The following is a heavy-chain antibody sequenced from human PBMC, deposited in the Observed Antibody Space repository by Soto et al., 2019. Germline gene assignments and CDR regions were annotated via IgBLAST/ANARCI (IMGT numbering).Heavy chain of an antibody. J-gene: IGHJ4*02. D-gene: IGHD2-15*01. V-gene: IGHV4-39*01. CDR3: ASTLTPKKYCSGGSCYFSADY. Sequence: PSETLSLTCTVSGGSISSSSYYWGWIRQPPGKGLEWIGSIDYSGSTYYNPSLKSRVTISVDTSKNQFSLKLSSVTAADTAVYYCASTLTPKKYCSGGSCYFSADYWGQGTLVTVSS. CDR2: IDYSGST. CDR1: GGSISSSSYY.